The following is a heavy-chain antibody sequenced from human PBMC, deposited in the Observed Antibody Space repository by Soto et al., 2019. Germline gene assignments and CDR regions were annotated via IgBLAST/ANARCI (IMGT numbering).Heavy chain of an antibody. CDR2: IKGNTESGTT. Sequence: EVQLVESGGGLVQPGGSLTVSCAASGITFSNAWMSWVRQAPGKGLEWVGRIKGNTESGTTDFAAPVKGRFTISRDDSKNKVYLQMNSLKTEDTAVYYCTTEGGYSSSPWWFDPWGQGTLVTVSS. V-gene: IGHV3-15*01. CDR1: GITFSNAW. J-gene: IGHJ5*02. D-gene: IGHD3-22*01. CDR3: TTEGGYSSSPWWFDP.